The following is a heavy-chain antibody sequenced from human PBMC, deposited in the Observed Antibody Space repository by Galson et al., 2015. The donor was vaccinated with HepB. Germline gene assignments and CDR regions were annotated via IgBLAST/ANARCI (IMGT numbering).Heavy chain of an antibody. CDR3: ARGGYSSGWYDRPTGGWFDP. Sequence: VKVSCKASGYTFTSYYMHWVRQAPGQGLEWMGIINPSGGSTSYAQKFQGRVTMTRDTSTSTVYMELSSLRSEDTAVYYCARGGYSSGWYDRPTGGWFDPWGQGTLVTVSS. CDR1: GYTFTSYY. D-gene: IGHD6-19*01. CDR2: INPSGGST. V-gene: IGHV1-46*03. J-gene: IGHJ5*02.